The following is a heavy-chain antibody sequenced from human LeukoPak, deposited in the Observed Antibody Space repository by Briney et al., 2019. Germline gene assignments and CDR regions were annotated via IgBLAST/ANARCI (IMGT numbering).Heavy chain of an antibody. CDR2: IIPILGIA. V-gene: IGHV1-69*04. CDR3: ARGAVVTPAADY. CDR1: GYTFTGYY. J-gene: IGHJ4*02. Sequence: SVKVSCKASGYTFTGYYMHWVRQAPGQGLEWMGRIIPILGIANYAQKFQGRVTITADKSTSTAYMELSSLRSEDTAVYYCARGAVVTPAADYWGQGTLVTVSS. D-gene: IGHD4-23*01.